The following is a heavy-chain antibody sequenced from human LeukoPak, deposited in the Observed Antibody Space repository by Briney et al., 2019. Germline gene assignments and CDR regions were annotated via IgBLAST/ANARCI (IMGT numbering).Heavy chain of an antibody. CDR1: GGSISSSSYY. CDR2: IYYSGST. Sequence: SETLSLTCTVSGGSISSSSYYWGWIRQPPGKGLEWIGSIYYSGSTYYNPSLKSRVTISVDTSKNQLSLRLSSVTAADTAVYYCARQRYYYDSSGYYYVDYWGQGTLVTVSS. J-gene: IGHJ4*02. D-gene: IGHD3-22*01. V-gene: IGHV4-39*01. CDR3: ARQRYYYDSSGYYYVDY.